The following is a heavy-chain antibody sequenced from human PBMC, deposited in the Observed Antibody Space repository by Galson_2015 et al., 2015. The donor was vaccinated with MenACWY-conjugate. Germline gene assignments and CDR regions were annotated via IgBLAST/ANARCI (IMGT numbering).Heavy chain of an antibody. D-gene: IGHD1-14*01. V-gene: IGHV3-23*01. CDR3: ARILYQSAGSEFDC. J-gene: IGHJ4*02. CDR1: GFAFSVND. Sequence: SLRLSCAASGFAFSVNDMSWVRQAPGKGLEWVSAVTGTGDSTYYADSVKGRFTISRDNSKNSLYLHMDSLSAEDTAVYFCARILYQSAGSEFDCWGQGTLVTVSS. CDR2: VTGTGDST.